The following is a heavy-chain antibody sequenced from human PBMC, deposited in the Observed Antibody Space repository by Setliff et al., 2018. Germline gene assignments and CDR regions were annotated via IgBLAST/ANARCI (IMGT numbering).Heavy chain of an antibody. J-gene: IGHJ6*02. CDR1: GFTFNNYF. CDR3: ARDGVYYAMDV. CDR2: LYDDGSK. Sequence: PGGSLRLSCLASGFTFNNYFMIWVRQAPGKGLEWISLLYDDGSKFYADSVRGRFTISRDNAKNSLFLQMNSLRVEDTAVYYCARDGVYYAMDVWGQGTTVTVSS. V-gene: IGHV3-66*01. D-gene: IGHD1-20*01.